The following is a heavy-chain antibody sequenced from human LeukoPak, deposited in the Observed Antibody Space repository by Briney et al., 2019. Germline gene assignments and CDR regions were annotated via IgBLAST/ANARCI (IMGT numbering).Heavy chain of an antibody. CDR1: GGSISSGDYY. CDR3: ASRGHYYYGMDV. V-gene: IGHV4-30-4*01. Sequence: PSETLSLTCTVYGGSISSGDYYWSWIRQPPGKGLEWIGYIYYSGSTYYNPSLKSRVTISVDTSKNQFSLKLSSVTAADTAVYYCASRGHYYYGMDVWGQGTTVTVSS. CDR2: IYYSGST. J-gene: IGHJ6*02.